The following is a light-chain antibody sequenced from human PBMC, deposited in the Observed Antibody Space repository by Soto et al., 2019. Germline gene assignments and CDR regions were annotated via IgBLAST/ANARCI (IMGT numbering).Light chain of an antibody. Sequence: QSALTQPASVSGSPGQSITISCTGTSADVGGYNYVSWYQQHPGNAPKLIVYEVSHRPSGVSSRFSGSRSGNTASLTISGLQAEDEDDYYCSSYTSSSTRVFGGGTKLTVL. CDR1: SADVGGYNY. J-gene: IGLJ3*02. V-gene: IGLV2-14*01. CDR2: EVS. CDR3: SSYTSSSTRV.